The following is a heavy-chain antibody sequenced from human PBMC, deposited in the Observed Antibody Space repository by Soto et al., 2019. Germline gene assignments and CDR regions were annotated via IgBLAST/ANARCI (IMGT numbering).Heavy chain of an antibody. Sequence: ASVKVSCKASGYTFTSYGISWVRQAPGQGLEWMGWISAYNANTNYAQKLQGRVTMTTDTSTSTSYMELRSLRSDDTAVYFCARDRLGATGDYWGQGTLVTSPQ. CDR3: ARDRLGATGDY. CDR2: ISAYNANT. J-gene: IGHJ4*02. CDR1: GYTFTSYG. V-gene: IGHV1-18*01. D-gene: IGHD1-26*01.